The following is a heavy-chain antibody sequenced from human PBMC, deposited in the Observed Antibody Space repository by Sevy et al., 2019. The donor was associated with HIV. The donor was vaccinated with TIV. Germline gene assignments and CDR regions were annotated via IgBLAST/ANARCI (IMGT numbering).Heavy chain of an antibody. J-gene: IGHJ4*02. CDR3: AKSDYHFWSGQAGGYYFGY. Sequence: GGSLRLSCAASGFTFSNYAMSWVRQAPGKGLEWVSSISGSGGNTYYAHSVKGRFTISRDNSRNTLYLQMNSLRADDTAVYYCAKSDYHFWSGQAGGYYFGYWGQGTLVTVSS. CDR2: ISGSGGNT. D-gene: IGHD3-3*01. CDR1: GFTFSNYA. V-gene: IGHV3-23*01.